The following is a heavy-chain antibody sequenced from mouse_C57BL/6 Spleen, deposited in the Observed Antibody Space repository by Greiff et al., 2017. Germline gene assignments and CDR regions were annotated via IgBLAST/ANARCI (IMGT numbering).Heavy chain of an antibody. V-gene: IGHV5-4*03. J-gene: IGHJ2*01. CDR1: GFTFSSYA. D-gene: IGHD2-10*01. CDR3: ARGGDLLIFDY. Sequence: EVNLVESGGGLVKPGGSLKLSCAASGFTFSSYAMSWVRQTPEKRLEWVATISDGGSYTYYPDNVKGRFTISRDNAKNNLYLQMSHLKSEDTAMYYCARGGDLLIFDYWGQGTTLTVSS. CDR2: ISDGGSYT.